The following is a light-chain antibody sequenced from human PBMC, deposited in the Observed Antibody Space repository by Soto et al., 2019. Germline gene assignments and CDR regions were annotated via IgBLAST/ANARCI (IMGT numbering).Light chain of an antibody. CDR2: AAS. CDR1: QSVRSNY. V-gene: IGKV3-20*01. J-gene: IGKJ2*01. CDR3: QHYGNSPLYT. Sequence: EIVLTQSPGTLSLSPGDGATLSCRASQSVRSNYLAWYQHRPGQAPRLLIYAASRRATGIPDRFSGGGSGTDVTLTISRLEPEDFAVYYCQHYGNSPLYTFGQGTKLEIK.